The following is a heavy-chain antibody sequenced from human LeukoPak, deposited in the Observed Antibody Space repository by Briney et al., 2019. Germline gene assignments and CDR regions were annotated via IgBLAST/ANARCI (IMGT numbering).Heavy chain of an antibody. J-gene: IGHJ4*02. CDR2: INPNSGGT. Sequence: ASVKVSCKASGDTFTGYYMHWVRQAPGQGLEWMGWINPNSGGTNYAQKFQGWVTMTRDTSISTVYMELSRLRSDDTAVYYCARTVIAAAGTGYFDYWGQGTLVTVSS. V-gene: IGHV1-2*04. D-gene: IGHD6-13*01. CDR3: ARTVIAAAGTGYFDY. CDR1: GDTFTGYY.